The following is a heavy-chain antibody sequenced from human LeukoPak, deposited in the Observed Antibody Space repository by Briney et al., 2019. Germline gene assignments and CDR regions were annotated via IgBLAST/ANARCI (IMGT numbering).Heavy chain of an antibody. Sequence: GASVNVSCTASGYTFTSYAMHWVRQAPGQRLEWMGWINAGNGNTKYSQKFQGRVTITRDTSASTAYMELSSLRSEDTAVYYCARAYYGSGSYYPGGYWGQGTLVTVSS. CDR3: ARAYYGSGSYYPGGY. V-gene: IGHV1-3*01. J-gene: IGHJ4*02. CDR2: INAGNGNT. CDR1: GYTFTSYA. D-gene: IGHD3-10*01.